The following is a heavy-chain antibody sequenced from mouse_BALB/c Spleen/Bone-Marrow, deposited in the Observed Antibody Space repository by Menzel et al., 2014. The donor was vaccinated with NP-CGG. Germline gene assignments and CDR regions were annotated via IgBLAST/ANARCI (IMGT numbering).Heavy chain of an antibody. Sequence: VQLQQSGGGLVQPGGSLRLSCATSGFTLTDYYMSWVRQPPGKALEWLGFIRNKAKGYATDYSASVKGRFTISRDNSQSISYLQMNTLRAEDSATYYCARDENVGIYWYFDVWGAGTTVTVSS. J-gene: IGHJ1*01. CDR1: GFTLTDYY. CDR3: ARDENVGIYWYFDV. CDR2: IRNKAKGYAT. V-gene: IGHV7-3*02.